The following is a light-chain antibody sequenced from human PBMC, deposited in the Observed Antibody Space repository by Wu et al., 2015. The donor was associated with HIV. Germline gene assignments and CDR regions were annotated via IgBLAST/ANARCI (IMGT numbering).Light chain of an antibody. CDR3: PTVLKPYPLT. CDR2: DAS. V-gene: IGKV1D-13*01. Sequence: AIQLTQSPSSLSAFVGDRVNITCRANQVINSALAWYQQKPGKPPKFLIYDASDVQNGVPSRFSGSGSGTDFTLTINGLQPEDCATYYCPTVLKPYPLTFGGGSKVDIK. CDR1: QVINSA. J-gene: IGKJ4*01.